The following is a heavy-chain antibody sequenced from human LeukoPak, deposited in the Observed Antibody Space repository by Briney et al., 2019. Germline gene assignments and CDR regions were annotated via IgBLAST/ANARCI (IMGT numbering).Heavy chain of an antibody. J-gene: IGHJ4*02. CDR2: IYYTGSA. Sequence: SETLSLTCTVSGDSISTYHWSWIRQPPGKGLEWIWYIYYTGSAIYNPSLKSRVTISVDTSKNQLSLKLRSVTAADTAVYYCARAGSLGNCSGWSCYSPTLWGQGTLVSVSS. V-gene: IGHV4-59*01. D-gene: IGHD2-15*01. CDR1: GDSISTYH. CDR3: ARAGSLGNCSGWSCYSPTL.